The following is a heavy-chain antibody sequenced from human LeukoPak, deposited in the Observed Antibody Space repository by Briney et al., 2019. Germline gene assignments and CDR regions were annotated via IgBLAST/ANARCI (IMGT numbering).Heavy chain of an antibody. CDR3: ARDFDYDFWSGYSVTPSMGYFDY. V-gene: IGHV3-48*01. CDR2: ISSSSRSI. J-gene: IGHJ4*02. D-gene: IGHD3-3*01. CDR1: GFTFSSYS. Sequence: GGSLRLSCAASGFTFSSYSLNWVRQAPGKGLEWVSYISSSSRSIYYADSVKGRFTISRDNAKNSLYLQMNSLRAEDTAVYYCARDFDYDFWSGYSVTPSMGYFDYWGQGTLVTVSP.